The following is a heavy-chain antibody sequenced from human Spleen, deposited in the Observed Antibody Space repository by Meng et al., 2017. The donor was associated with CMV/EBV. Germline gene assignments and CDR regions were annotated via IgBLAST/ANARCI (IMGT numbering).Heavy chain of an antibody. Sequence: QLQLQESGPGLVKPSEPLSLTCTGSGGSISSSSYYWGWIRQPPGKGRKWIGYIYYSGSTNYNPSLKRRVTISVDTSKIQFSLKLSSVTAADTAVYYCARGLNDIVVVPAASSGIDYWGQGTLVTVSS. CDR3: ARGLNDIVVVPAASSGIDY. CDR2: IYYSGST. V-gene: IGHV4-61*05. J-gene: IGHJ4*02. D-gene: IGHD2-2*01. CDR1: GGSISSSSYY.